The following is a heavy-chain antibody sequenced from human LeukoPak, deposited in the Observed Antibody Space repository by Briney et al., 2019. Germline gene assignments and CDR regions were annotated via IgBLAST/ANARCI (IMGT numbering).Heavy chain of an antibody. J-gene: IGHJ4*02. CDR2: IYTSGST. D-gene: IGHD1-26*01. CDR3: ARELWELSAFDY. V-gene: IGHV4-4*07. CDR1: GGSISSYY. Sequence: SETLSLTCTVSGGSISSYYWSWIRQPAGKGLEWIGRIYTSGSTNYNPSLKSRVTMSVDTSKNQLSLKLSSVTAADTAVYYCARELWELSAFDYWGQGTLVTVSS.